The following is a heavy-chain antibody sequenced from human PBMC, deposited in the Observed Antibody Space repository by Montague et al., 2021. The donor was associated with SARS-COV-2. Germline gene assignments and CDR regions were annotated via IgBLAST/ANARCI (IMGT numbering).Heavy chain of an antibody. CDR2: VHYSGRP. Sequence: SETLSLTCTVSGDSITSGSYNWGWIRQPPGKGLEWIGSVHYSGRPYYNPSLKSRVTIYVDTSKNQLSLKLSSVTAADTAVYYCTRHVHMTWPEPSPGFDYWGQGTLVTVSS. D-gene: IGHD1-1*01. CDR3: TRHVHMTWPEPSPGFDY. J-gene: IGHJ4*02. CDR1: GDSITSGSYN. V-gene: IGHV4-39*01.